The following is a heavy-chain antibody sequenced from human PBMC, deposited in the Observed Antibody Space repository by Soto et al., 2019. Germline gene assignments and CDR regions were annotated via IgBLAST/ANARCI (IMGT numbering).Heavy chain of an antibody. CDR1: GGTFSSYA. D-gene: IGHD4-17*01. V-gene: IGHV1-69*01. Sequence: QVQLVQSGAEVKKPGSSVKVSCQASGGTFSSYAISWVRQAPGQGLEWMGGIIPIFGTANYAQKFQGRVTITADESTSTAYMELSSLRSEDTAVYYCARHRGYGDYSYYYYGMDVWGQGNTVTVAS. CDR2: IIPIFGTA. J-gene: IGHJ6*02. CDR3: ARHRGYGDYSYYYYGMDV.